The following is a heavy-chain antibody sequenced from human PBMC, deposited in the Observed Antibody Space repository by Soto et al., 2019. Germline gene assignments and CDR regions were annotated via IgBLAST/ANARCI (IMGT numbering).Heavy chain of an antibody. CDR2: TSYRSKWYN. Sequence: SQTLSLTCDISGDSVSSNSAAWNWIRQSPSRGLEWLGRTSYRSKWYNDYAVSVKSRITINPDTSKNQFSLQLNSVTPEDTALYYCASSDRNGFGFDYWGKGTLVTVSS. CDR1: GDSVSSNSAA. CDR3: ASSDRNGFGFDY. J-gene: IGHJ4*02. D-gene: IGHD3-22*01. V-gene: IGHV6-1*01.